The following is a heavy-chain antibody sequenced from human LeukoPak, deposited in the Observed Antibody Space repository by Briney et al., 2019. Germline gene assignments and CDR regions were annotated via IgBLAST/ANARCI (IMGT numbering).Heavy chain of an antibody. Sequence: GGSLRLSCAAPGFTVSSKCINWVRQAPGKGLEWVSVIYSGGSTYYADSVKGRFTISRDNSKNTLYLQMNSLRAEDTAVYYCARAQYGSGTYYYAFDIWGQGTMVTVSS. D-gene: IGHD3-10*01. CDR1: GFTVSSKC. J-gene: IGHJ3*02. CDR2: IYSGGST. V-gene: IGHV3-66*01. CDR3: ARAQYGSGTYYYAFDI.